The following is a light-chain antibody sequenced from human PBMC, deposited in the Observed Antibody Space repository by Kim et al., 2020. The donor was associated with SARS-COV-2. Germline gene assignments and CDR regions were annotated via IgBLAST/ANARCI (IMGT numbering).Light chain of an antibody. Sequence: SSELTQDPVVSVALGQTGRITCQGDSLRSYYATWYQQKPRQAPVLFIYGRNNRPSGIPDRFSGSASGNTASLTISGTQAEDEADFYCQSRDSGGRVMFGGGTKLTVL. CDR1: SLRSYY. CDR2: GRN. V-gene: IGLV3-19*01. CDR3: QSRDSGGRVM. J-gene: IGLJ3*02.